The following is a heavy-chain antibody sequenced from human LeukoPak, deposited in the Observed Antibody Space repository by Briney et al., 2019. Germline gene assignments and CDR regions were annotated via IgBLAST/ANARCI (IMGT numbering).Heavy chain of an antibody. D-gene: IGHD1-1*01. CDR1: GFTFSSYW. CDR2: IKQDGSEK. V-gene: IGHV3-7*01. J-gene: IGHJ4*02. Sequence: PGGSLRLSCAASGFTFSSYWMSWVRQAPGKGLEWVANIKQDGSEKYYVDSVKGRFTISRDNAKKSLYLQLNSLRADDTAVYYCARLTGTTGFDYWGQGTLVTVSS. CDR3: ARLTGTTGFDY.